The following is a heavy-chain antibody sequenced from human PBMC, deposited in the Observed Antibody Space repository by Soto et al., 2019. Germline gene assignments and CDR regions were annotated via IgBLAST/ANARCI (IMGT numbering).Heavy chain of an antibody. D-gene: IGHD6-19*01. CDR2: SSTSGRST. CDR3: AKDGNWLDVFLDL. Sequence: PGGSLRLSCVVSGIDFSNYAMTWVRQAPGKGLEWVAISSTSGRSTYHADSVRGRFTISRDNSKNTLYLHMTNLRAEDTAVYYCAKDGNWLDVFLDLWDQGTPVTVSS. V-gene: IGHV3-23*01. J-gene: IGHJ4*02. CDR1: GIDFSNYA.